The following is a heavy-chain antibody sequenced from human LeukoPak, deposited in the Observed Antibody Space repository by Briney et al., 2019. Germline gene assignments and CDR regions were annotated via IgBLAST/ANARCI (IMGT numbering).Heavy chain of an antibody. CDR3: ARRPVVRGLISLAY. CDR1: GGSISSSSYY. CDR2: INHRGST. Sequence: SETLSLTCTVSGGSISSSSYYWGWIRQPPGKGLEWIGEINHRGSTNYNPSLKSRVIISVDTSKNQFSLKLSSVTAADTAAYYCARRPVVRGLISLAYWGQGTLVTVSS. V-gene: IGHV4-39*07. D-gene: IGHD3-10*01. J-gene: IGHJ4*02.